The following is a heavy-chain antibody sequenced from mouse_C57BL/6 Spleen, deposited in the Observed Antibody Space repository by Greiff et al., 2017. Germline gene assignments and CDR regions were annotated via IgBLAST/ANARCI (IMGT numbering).Heavy chain of an antibody. CDR3: ARRPSEGYAMDY. Sequence: VNVVESGAELVRPGTSVKMSCKASGYTFTNYWIGWAKQRPGHGLEWIGDIYPGGGYTNYNEKFKGKATLTADKSSSTAYMQFSSLTSEDSAIYYCARRPSEGYAMDYWGQGTSVTVSS. V-gene: IGHV1-63*01. J-gene: IGHJ4*01. CDR2: IYPGGGYT. CDR1: GYTFTNYW.